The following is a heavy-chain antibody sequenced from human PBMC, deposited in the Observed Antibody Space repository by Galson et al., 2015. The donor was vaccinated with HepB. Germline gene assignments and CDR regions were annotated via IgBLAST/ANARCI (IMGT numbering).Heavy chain of an antibody. D-gene: IGHD1-7*01. CDR2: ISGSGGAT. CDR3: AKDQYNWNSNYFDY. Sequence: SLRLSCAASGFTFSSCGMSWVRRAPGKGLEWVSAISGSGGATYYADSVRGRFTISRDNSKNTLYLQMSSLRAEDTAVYYCAKDQYNWNSNYFDYWGQGTLVTVSS. V-gene: IGHV3-23*01. J-gene: IGHJ4*02. CDR1: GFTFSSCG.